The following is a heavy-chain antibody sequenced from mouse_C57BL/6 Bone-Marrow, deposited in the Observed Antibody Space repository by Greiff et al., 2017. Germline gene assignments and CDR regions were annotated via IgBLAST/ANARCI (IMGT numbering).Heavy chain of an antibody. D-gene: IGHD2-14*01. CDR2: IHPNSGST. CDR3: ASRGTMDD. CDR1: GYTFTSYW. Sequence: VQLQQSGAELVKPGASVKLSCKASGYTFTSYWMHWVKQRPGQGLEWIGMIHPNSGSTNYNEKFKSKATLTVDKASITAYMQLSSLTAADSAVYYCASRGTMDDWGQGTSVTVSS. V-gene: IGHV1-64*01. J-gene: IGHJ4*01.